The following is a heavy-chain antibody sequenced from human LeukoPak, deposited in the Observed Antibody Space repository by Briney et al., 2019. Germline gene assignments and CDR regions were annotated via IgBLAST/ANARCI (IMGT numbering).Heavy chain of an antibody. CDR2: ISGSGGST. Sequence: PGGSLRLSCAASGFTFSSYAMSWVRQAPGKGLEWVSAISGSGGSTYYADSVKGRFTISRDNSKNTLYLQMNSLRAEDTAVYYCARDGIKRGYSGYEVRGFDYWGQGTLVTVSS. CDR3: ARDGIKRGYSGYEVRGFDY. D-gene: IGHD5-12*01. CDR1: GFTFSSYA. V-gene: IGHV3-23*01. J-gene: IGHJ4*02.